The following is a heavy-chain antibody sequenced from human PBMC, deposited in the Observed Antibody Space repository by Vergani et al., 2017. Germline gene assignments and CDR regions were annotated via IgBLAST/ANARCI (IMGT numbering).Heavy chain of an antibody. Sequence: EVQLVQSGAEVKKPGESLKISCTGSGYRFTSYWIGWVRQMPGKGLEWMGIIYPGDSDTRYSPSFQGQVTIAAAKSISTAYLQWSSLKASDTAMYYCAGLAQYSSGWYLEGFWFDPWGQGTLVTVSS. J-gene: IGHJ5*02. CDR1: GYRFTSYW. CDR2: IYPGDSDT. CDR3: AGLAQYSSGWYLEGFWFDP. V-gene: IGHV5-51*01. D-gene: IGHD6-19*01.